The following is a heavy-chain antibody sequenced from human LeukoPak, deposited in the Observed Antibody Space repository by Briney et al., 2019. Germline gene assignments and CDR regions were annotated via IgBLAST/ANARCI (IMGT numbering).Heavy chain of an antibody. Sequence: GGSLRLSCAASGFTFSTYSMHWVRQAPGKGLQWVSIISTSSIYIYYADSVKGRFTISRDNAKNSLYLQMNSLRAEDTAVYYCARASWDSSGYYYEHWGQGTLVTVSS. V-gene: IGHV3-21*01. CDR2: ISTSSIYI. CDR3: ARASWDSSGYYYEH. D-gene: IGHD3-22*01. J-gene: IGHJ4*02. CDR1: GFTFSTYS.